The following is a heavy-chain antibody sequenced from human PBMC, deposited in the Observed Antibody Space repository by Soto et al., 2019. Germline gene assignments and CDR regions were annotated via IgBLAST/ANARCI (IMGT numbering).Heavy chain of an antibody. CDR2: INHSGST. V-gene: IGHV4-34*01. CDR1: GGSFSGYY. J-gene: IGHJ5*02. D-gene: IGHD6-13*01. Sequence: QVQLQQWGAGLLKPSETLSLTCAVYGGSFSGYYWSWIRQPPGKGLEWIGEINHSGSTNYNPSLKSRVTISVDTSKNQFSLKLSSVTAADTAVYYCARAARPIAAASPTRPGAWFDPWGQGTLVTVSS. CDR3: ARAARPIAAASPTRPGAWFDP.